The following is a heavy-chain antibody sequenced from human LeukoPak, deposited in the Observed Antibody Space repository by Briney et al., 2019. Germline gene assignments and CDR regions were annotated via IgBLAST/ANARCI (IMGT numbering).Heavy chain of an antibody. CDR2: IYYSGST. V-gene: IGHV4-30-4*01. J-gene: IGHJ3*02. D-gene: IGHD1-26*01. Sequence: PSETLSLTCTVSGYSISSGYYWSWIRQPPGKGLEWIGYIYYSGSTYYNPSLKSRVTISVDTSKNQFSLKLSSVTAADTAVYYCARDRMVGATGKDAFDIWGQGTMVTVSS. CDR1: GYSISSGYY. CDR3: ARDRMVGATGKDAFDI.